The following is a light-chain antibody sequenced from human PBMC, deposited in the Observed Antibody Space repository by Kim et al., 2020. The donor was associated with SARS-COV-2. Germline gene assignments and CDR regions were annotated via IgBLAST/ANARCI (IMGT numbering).Light chain of an antibody. Sequence: ASVGDRVTITCRASQGISNYLAWYQQRPGRVPKLLIYSASTLQSGVPSRFSGGGSGTDFTLTISSLQPEDVATYYCQKYDSAPRTFGPGTKVDIK. V-gene: IGKV1-27*01. CDR3: QKYDSAPRT. CDR1: QGISNY. J-gene: IGKJ1*01. CDR2: SAS.